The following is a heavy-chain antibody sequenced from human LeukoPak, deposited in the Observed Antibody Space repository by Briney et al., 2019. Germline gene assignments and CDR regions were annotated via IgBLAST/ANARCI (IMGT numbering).Heavy chain of an antibody. CDR3: ARESLAGVKYYYGMDA. Sequence: ASVKVSCKASGYTFTTYGISWVRQAPGQGLEWMGWIGTYSGSTNYAQKLQGRVTMTTDTSTSTAYMELRSLRSDDTAVYYCARESLAGVKYYYGMDAWGQGTTVTVSS. V-gene: IGHV1-18*01. D-gene: IGHD2-8*01. CDR2: IGTYSGST. CDR1: GYTFTTYG. J-gene: IGHJ6*02.